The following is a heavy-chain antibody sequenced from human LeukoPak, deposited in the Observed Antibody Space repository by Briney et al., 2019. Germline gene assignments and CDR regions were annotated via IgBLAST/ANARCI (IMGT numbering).Heavy chain of an antibody. CDR1: GGSISSGGYY. D-gene: IGHD3-3*01. V-gene: IGHV4-31*03. J-gene: IGHJ5*02. Sequence: SETLSLTCTVSGGSISSGGYYWSWIRQHPGKGLEWIGYIYYSGSTHYNPSLKSRVTISVDTSKNQFSLKLSSVTAADTAVYYCARDPSRRFGAWGQGTLVTVSS. CDR2: IYYSGST. CDR3: ARDPSRRFGA.